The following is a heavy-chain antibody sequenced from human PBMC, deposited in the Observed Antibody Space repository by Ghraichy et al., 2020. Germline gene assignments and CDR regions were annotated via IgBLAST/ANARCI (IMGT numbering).Heavy chain of an antibody. V-gene: IGHV3-21*01. J-gene: IGHJ4*02. CDR1: GFSFNDYI. Sequence: GESLRLSCAGSGFSFNDYIINWVRQAPGKGLEWVSSISSSGDFRYYAASVKGRFTISRDYAKNSVSLEMDSLRVEDTALYYCARVVEIAPAGPLDFWGQGNLVTVAS. D-gene: IGHD2-21*01. CDR2: ISSSGDFR. CDR3: ARVVEIAPAGPLDF.